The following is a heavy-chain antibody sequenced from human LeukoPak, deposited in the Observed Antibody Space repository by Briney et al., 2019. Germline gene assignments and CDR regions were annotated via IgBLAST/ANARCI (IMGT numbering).Heavy chain of an antibody. V-gene: IGHV1-2*02. CDR2: INPNSGGT. Sequence: ASVKVSCKASGYTFTGYYMHWVRQAPGQGLEWMGWINPNSGGTNYAQKFQGRVTFTADKSTSTAYMELSSLRSEDTAVYYCARDQGADRYCSGGSCYDREDSYMDVWGKGTTVTVSS. CDR1: GYTFTGYY. J-gene: IGHJ6*03. CDR3: ARDQGADRYCSGGSCYDREDSYMDV. D-gene: IGHD2-15*01.